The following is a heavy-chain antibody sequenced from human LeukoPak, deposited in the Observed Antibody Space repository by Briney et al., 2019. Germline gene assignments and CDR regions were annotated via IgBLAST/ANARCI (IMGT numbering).Heavy chain of an antibody. CDR2: IRYDGSNK. Sequence: GGSLKLSCAASGFTFSSYGMHWVRQAPGKGLEWVAFIRYDGSNKNYADSVKGRFTISRDKSKNTLYLQMNSLKVEDTAIYYCARDNWVDCWGQGTLVTVSS. V-gene: IGHV3-30*02. CDR3: ARDNWVDC. CDR1: GFTFSSYG. J-gene: IGHJ5*01.